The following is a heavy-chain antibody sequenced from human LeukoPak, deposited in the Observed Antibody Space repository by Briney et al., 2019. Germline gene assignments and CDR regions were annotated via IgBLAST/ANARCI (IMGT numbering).Heavy chain of an antibody. CDR1: GFTFTSYW. Sequence: GGSLRLSCAASGFTFTSYWMSWVRQAPGKGLEWVANIKQDGSEKYYVDSVKGRFTISRDNAKNSLYLQMNSLRAEDTAVYYCASHLRGDCEIDYWGQGTLVTVSS. CDR2: IKQDGSEK. J-gene: IGHJ4*02. V-gene: IGHV3-7*01. D-gene: IGHD2-21*02. CDR3: ASHLRGDCEIDY.